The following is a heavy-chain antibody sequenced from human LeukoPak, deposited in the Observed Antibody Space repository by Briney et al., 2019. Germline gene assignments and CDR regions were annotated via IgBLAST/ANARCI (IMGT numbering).Heavy chain of an antibody. CDR3: ARDNRGYFDY. CDR2: IYYSGIT. CDR1: GGSISSGGYY. D-gene: IGHD7-27*01. J-gene: IGHJ4*02. V-gene: IGHV4-31*03. Sequence: SETLSLTCTVSGGSISSGGYYWSWIPQHPGEGLEWVGYIYYSGITSYNPPLKSRDTISVDTPKTQLSLDLSAVTPPDTAVYYCARDNRGYFDYWGQGTLVTVSS.